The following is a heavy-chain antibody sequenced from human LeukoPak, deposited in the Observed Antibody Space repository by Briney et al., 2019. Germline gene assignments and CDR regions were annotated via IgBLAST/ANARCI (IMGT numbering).Heavy chain of an antibody. J-gene: IGHJ3*02. CDR3: ANYYGDYDAFDI. CDR1: NGSISSYY. V-gene: IGHV4-59*01. Sequence: PSGTLSLTCTVSNGSISSYYWSWIRQAPGKGLEWIGYIYYNGDTNYNPSLKSRVTISIDTSKNQFSLRLSSVTAADTAVYYCANYYGDYDAFDIWGQGTMVTVSS. D-gene: IGHD4-17*01. CDR2: IYYNGDT.